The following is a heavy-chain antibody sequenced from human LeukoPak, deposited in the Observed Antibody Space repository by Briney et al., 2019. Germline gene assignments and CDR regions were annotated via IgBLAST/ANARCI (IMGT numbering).Heavy chain of an antibody. CDR1: GGSFSGYY. J-gene: IGHJ6*03. CDR3: ARLTKNDSGTYRFGKKKRGYMDV. V-gene: IGHV4-34*01. D-gene: IGHD3-10*01. CDR2: MNHSGST. Sequence: ASETLSLTCAVYGGSFSGYYWSWIRQPPGKGLEWIGEMNHSGSTNYNPSLKSRVTISVDTSKNQFSLRLSSVTAADTAVYYCARLTKNDSGTYRFGKKKRGYMDVWGKGTTVTISS.